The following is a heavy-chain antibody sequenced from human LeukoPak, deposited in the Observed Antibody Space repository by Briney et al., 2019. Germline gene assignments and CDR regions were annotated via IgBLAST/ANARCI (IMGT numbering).Heavy chain of an antibody. J-gene: IGHJ4*02. V-gene: IGHV4-39*02. CDR2: IHYSGST. CDR1: GGSISSVSYY. CDR3: ARPDYHSSASYYGPFDY. D-gene: IGHD3-22*01. Sequence: SETLSLTCTVSGGSISSVSYYWGWIRQPPGKGLEWIGSIHYSGSTYYNPSLRSRVTISRDTSRNHFSLTLSSVTAADTAVYFCARPDYHSSASYYGPFDYWGQGSLVTVSS.